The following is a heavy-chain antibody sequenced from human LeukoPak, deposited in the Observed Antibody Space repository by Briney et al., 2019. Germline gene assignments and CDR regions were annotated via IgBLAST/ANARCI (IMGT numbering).Heavy chain of an antibody. J-gene: IGHJ4*02. CDR3: ASYRIGYCSGGSCYVGSY. V-gene: IGHV4-61*02. CDR1: GGSISSGSYY. CDR2: IYTSGST. Sequence: SQTLSLTCTVSGGSISSGSYYWSWIRQPAGKGLEWIGRIYTSGSTNYNPSLKSRVTISVDTSKNQFSLKLSSVTAADTAVYYCASYRIGYCSGGSCYVGSYWGQGTLVTVSS. D-gene: IGHD2-15*01.